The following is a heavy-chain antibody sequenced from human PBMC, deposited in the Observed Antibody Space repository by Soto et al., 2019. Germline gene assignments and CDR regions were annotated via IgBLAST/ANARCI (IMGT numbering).Heavy chain of an antibody. V-gene: IGHV3-30*18. D-gene: IGHD5-12*01. Sequence: QVQLVESGGGVVQPGRSLRLSCAASGFTFSSYGMHWVRQAPGKGLEWVAVISYDGSNKYYADSVKGRFTIYRDNSKNTMYLQMNSLRAEDTAVYYCAKDRVASVDYWGQGTLVTVSS. CDR2: ISYDGSNK. J-gene: IGHJ4*02. CDR1: GFTFSSYG. CDR3: AKDRVASVDY.